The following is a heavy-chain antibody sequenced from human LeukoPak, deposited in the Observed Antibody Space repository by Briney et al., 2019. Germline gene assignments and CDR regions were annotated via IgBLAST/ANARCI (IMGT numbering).Heavy chain of an antibody. D-gene: IGHD3-10*01. CDR2: IHTSGGT. Sequence: SETLSLTCTVSGASITSGNYYWSWVRQPAGKGLEWIGRIHTSGGTNCNPSLKSRVTISLDTSKNQFSLNVTSVTAADTAIYYCARDGVLLWFGDNDAFDIWGQGTMVTVSS. CDR1: GASITSGNYY. CDR3: ARDGVLLWFGDNDAFDI. J-gene: IGHJ3*02. V-gene: IGHV4-61*02.